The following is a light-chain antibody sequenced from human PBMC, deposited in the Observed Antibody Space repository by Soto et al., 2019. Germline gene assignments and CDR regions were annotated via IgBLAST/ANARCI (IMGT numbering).Light chain of an antibody. CDR1: QTLRRW. V-gene: IGKV1-5*01. CDR2: DAS. Sequence: DIEMTQSPSTLSASVGDRLTITCRASQTLRRWLAWYQQRPGKAPKVLIYDASTLESGVPARFSGSGSETEFTLTISSLQPEDSATYYCQHYNSDPWTFGQGTKVEIK. J-gene: IGKJ1*01. CDR3: QHYNSDPWT.